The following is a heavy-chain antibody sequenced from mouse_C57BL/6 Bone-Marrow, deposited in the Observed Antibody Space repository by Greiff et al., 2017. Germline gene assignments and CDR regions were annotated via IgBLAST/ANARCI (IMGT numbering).Heavy chain of an antibody. CDR3: AISRYYAFAY. D-gene: IGHD1-1*01. CDR1: GYAFTNYL. CDR2: INPGSGGT. V-gene: IGHV1-54*01. J-gene: IGHJ3*01. Sequence: VKLQESGAELVRPGTSVKVSCKASGYAFTNYLIEWVKQRPGQGLEWIGVINPGSGGTNYNEKFKGKATLTVAKSSSTAYRQLSSLTSEDSSVYFCAISRYYAFAYWGQGTLVTVSA.